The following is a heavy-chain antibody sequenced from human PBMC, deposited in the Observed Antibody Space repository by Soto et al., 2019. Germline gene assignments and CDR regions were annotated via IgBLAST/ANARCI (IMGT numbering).Heavy chain of an antibody. V-gene: IGHV3-72*01. J-gene: IGHJ4*02. D-gene: IGHD2-2*01. Sequence: EVQLVESGGGLVQPGGSLRLSWAAYGVTFSDHVMDWVRQAPGQGLEWVGRIKDKTHNYGTQYAPPAEVRFSISRDDYPNSVYLPLNSLKSGHTTVYFSAGIRMTSVYGGPGKLVTVSS. CDR1: GVTFSDHV. CDR2: IKDKTHNYGT. CDR3: AGIRMTSVY.